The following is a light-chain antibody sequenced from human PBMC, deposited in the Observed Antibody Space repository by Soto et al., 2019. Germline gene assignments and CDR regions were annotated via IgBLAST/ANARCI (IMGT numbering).Light chain of an antibody. Sequence: EIVMTQSPATLSVSPGERATLSCRASQSVSNNLAWYQKKPGQAPRLLIYGASTSATGIPARFSGSGSGTEFTLTISSLKSEDFAFYYCQQYNNWWTFGQGTRVDIK. J-gene: IGKJ1*01. V-gene: IGKV3-15*01. CDR3: QQYNNWWT. CDR2: GAS. CDR1: QSVSNN.